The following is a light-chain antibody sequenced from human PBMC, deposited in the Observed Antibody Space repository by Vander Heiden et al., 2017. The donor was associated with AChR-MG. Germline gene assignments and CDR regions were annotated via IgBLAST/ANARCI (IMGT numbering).Light chain of an antibody. CDR3: QQSYSSLLIT. CDR2: TTS. Sequence: DIQMTQSPSSLSASVGDRVTITCRASQSSSTYLNWYQQKPGEAPRLLIYTTSTLQSGVPSRFSGSGSGTDFTLTISSLQPEDYATYYCQQSYSSLLITFGGGTKVEI. J-gene: IGKJ4*01. CDR1: QSSSTY. V-gene: IGKV1-39*01.